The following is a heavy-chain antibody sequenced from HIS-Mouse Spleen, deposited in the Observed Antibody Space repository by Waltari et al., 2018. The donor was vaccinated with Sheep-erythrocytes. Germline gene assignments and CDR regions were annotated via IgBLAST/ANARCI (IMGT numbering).Heavy chain of an antibody. CDR2: ISWNSGSI. CDR3: AKDIGTGLSYGMDV. Sequence: EVQLVESGGGLVQPGRYLRLSCAASGFTFDDYAMHWVRQAPGKGREWVSGISWNSGSIGYADSVKGRVTISRDNAKNSLYLQMNSLRAEDTALYYCAKDIGTGLSYGMDVWGQGTTVTVSS. D-gene: IGHD1-1*01. CDR1: GFTFDDYA. J-gene: IGHJ6*02. V-gene: IGHV3-9*01.